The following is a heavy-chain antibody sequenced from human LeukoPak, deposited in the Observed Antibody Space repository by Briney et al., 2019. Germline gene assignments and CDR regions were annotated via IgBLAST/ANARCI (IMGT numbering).Heavy chain of an antibody. CDR1: GFTFSSYS. J-gene: IGHJ6*03. D-gene: IGHD6-6*01. Sequence: GGSLRLSCAASGFTFSSYSMNWVRQAPGKGLGWVSSISSSSSYIYYADSVKGRFTISRDNAKNSLYLQMNSLRAEDTAVYYCMTSSSLDYYDYYMDVWGRGTTVTVSS. CDR2: ISSSSSYI. V-gene: IGHV3-21*01. CDR3: MTSSSLDYYDYYMDV.